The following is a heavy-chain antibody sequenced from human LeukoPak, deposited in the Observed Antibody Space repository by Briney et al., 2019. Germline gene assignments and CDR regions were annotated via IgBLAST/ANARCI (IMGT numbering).Heavy chain of an antibody. Sequence: SETLSLTCTVSGGSISSYYWSWIRQPPGKGLEWIGYIYYSGSTNYNPSLKSRVAISVDTSKSQFSLNLSSVTAADTAVYYCARAPAGPPYYYMNVWGKGTTVTVSS. CDR2: IYYSGST. V-gene: IGHV4-59*01. J-gene: IGHJ6*03. CDR1: GGSISSYY. CDR3: ARAPAGPPYYYMNV.